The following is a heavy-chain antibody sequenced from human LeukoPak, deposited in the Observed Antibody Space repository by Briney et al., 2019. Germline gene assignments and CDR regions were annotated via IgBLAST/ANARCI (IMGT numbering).Heavy chain of an antibody. D-gene: IGHD3-3*01. Sequence: GGSLRLSCAASGFTFSNAWMSWVRQAPGKGLEWVGRIKSKTDGGTTDYAAPVKGSFTISRDDSKNTLYLQMNSLKTEDTAVCYCTTVLRGEWSPALYYYYYMDVWGKGTTVTVSS. CDR1: GFTFSNAW. CDR2: IKSKTDGGTT. J-gene: IGHJ6*03. CDR3: TTVLRGEWSPALYYYYYMDV. V-gene: IGHV3-15*01.